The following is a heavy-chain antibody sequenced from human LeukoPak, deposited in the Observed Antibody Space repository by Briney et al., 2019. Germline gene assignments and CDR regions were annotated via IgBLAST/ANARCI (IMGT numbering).Heavy chain of an antibody. D-gene: IGHD6-6*01. Sequence: SETLSLTCTVSGGSISSYYWSWIRQPAGKGLEWTGRIYISGSGSTNYNPSLKSRVTMSVDTSKNQFSLKLSSVTAADTAVYYCASGGGVYSSSPWWFDPWGQGTLVTVSS. CDR2: IYISGSGST. CDR3: ASGGGVYSSSPWWFDP. CDR1: GGSISSYY. J-gene: IGHJ5*02. V-gene: IGHV4-4*07.